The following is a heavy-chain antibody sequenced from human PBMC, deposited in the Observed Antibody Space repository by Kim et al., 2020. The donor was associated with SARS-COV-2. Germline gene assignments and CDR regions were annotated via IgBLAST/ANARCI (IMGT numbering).Heavy chain of an antibody. Sequence: GTANYAQKVQGRGTITADESTGTAYMELSSLRSEDTAVYYCARGEWEFDPWGQGTLVTVSS. V-gene: IGHV1-69*01. D-gene: IGHD1-26*01. J-gene: IGHJ5*02. CDR2: GTA. CDR3: ARGEWEFDP.